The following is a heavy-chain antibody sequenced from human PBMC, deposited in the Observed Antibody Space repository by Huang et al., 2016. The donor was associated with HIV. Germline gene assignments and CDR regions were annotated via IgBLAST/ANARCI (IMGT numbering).Heavy chain of an antibody. Sequence: EVELAESGGGSVRPGQSLRLSCVGSGFIFRVYWMHWVRQIPGKGLVWVARIESDGRSTSYADSVKGRFTIYRDNARNTVYLQMSRLRVDDTAVYYCVRAREKGYDFWSGYRYWGQGAQVTVSS. CDR3: VRAREKGYDFWSGYRY. CDR1: GFIFRVYW. CDR2: IESDGRST. D-gene: IGHD3-3*01. J-gene: IGHJ4*01. V-gene: IGHV3-74*02.